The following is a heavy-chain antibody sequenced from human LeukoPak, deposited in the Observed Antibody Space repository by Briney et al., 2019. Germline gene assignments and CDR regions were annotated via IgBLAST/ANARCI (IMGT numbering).Heavy chain of an antibody. D-gene: IGHD1-1*01. Sequence: PSETLSLTCTVSGGSISSYYWSWIRQPPGKGLEWIGYIYYSGSTNYNPSLKSRVTISVDTSKNQFSLKLSSVTAADTAVYYCARGILAPQLERYKNYYYYYYMDVWGKGTTVTVSS. CDR2: IYYSGST. CDR1: GGSISSYY. J-gene: IGHJ6*03. CDR3: ARGILAPQLERYKNYYYYYYMDV. V-gene: IGHV4-59*01.